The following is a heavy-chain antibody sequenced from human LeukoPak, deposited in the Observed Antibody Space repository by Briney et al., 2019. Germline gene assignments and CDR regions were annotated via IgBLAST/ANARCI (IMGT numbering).Heavy chain of an antibody. CDR1: GGSISSYY. D-gene: IGHD2-2*01. CDR2: IYYSGST. Sequence: KPSETLSLTCTVSGGSISSYYWGWIRQPPGKGLEWIGYIYYSGSTNYNPSLRGRVTISVDTSKNHFSLRLSSVTAADTAVYYCARKSTSWYAPFDSWGQGTLVTVSS. V-gene: IGHV4-59*01. J-gene: IGHJ4*02. CDR3: ARKSTSWYAPFDS.